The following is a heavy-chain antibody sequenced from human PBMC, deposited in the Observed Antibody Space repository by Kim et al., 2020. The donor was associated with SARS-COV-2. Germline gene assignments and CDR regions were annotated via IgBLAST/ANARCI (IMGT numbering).Heavy chain of an antibody. V-gene: IGHV3-30*18. CDR1: GFTFSSYG. D-gene: IGHD2-2*01. CDR3: ANLPGSCSSTRSYDSPWYYYGIGV. J-gene: IGHJ6*02. CDR2: ISYDGSNK. Sequence: GESLKISCAASGFTFSSYGMHWVRQAPGKGLEWVAVISYDGSNKYYADSVKGRFTISRDNSKNTLYLQMNSLRAEDTAVYYCANLPGSCSSTRSYDSPWYYYGIGVWGQGTRITDS.